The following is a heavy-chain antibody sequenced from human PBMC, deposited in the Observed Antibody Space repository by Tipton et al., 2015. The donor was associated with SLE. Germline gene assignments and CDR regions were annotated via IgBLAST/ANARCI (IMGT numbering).Heavy chain of an antibody. V-gene: IGHV4-59*06. CDR3: ARSTDQNWFDP. CDR2: IYYGGGT. D-gene: IGHD2-2*01. Sequence: TLSLTCTLSGGSFGSYYWNWIRQTPGKGLEWIGNIYYGGGTYYNPSLESRVTISLDTSKNQFSLKLNSVTAADTAVYYCARSTDQNWFDPWGQGTLVTVSS. CDR1: GGSFGSYY. J-gene: IGHJ5*02.